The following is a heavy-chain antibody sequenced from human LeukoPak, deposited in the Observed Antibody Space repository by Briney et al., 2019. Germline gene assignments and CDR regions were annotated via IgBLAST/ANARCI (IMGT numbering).Heavy chain of an antibody. CDR2: IIPIFGTA. CDR1: GGTFSSYA. CDR3: ARGRVPGTMIVVVRNYYMDV. J-gene: IGHJ6*03. D-gene: IGHD3-22*01. Sequence: SVKVSCKASGGTFSSYAISWVRQAPGQGLGWMGGIIPIFGTANYAQKFQGRVTITTDESTSTAYMELSSLRSEDTAVYYCARGRVPGTMIVVVRNYYMDVWGKGTTVTVSS. V-gene: IGHV1-69*05.